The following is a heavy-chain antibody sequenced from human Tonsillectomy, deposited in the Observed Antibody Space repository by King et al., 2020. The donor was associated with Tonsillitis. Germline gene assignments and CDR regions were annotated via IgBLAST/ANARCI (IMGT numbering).Heavy chain of an antibody. Sequence: VQLVESGGGVVQPGGSLRLSCAASGFSFSSYGMHWVRQAPGKGLEWVAFIRNDGSNKYYADSVKGRFTISRDNSKNTLYLQMNSLRTEDTAVYYCAKEEFSKSWYAINYYYGLAVWGQGTTVTVSS. V-gene: IGHV3-30*02. CDR3: AKEEFSKSWYAINYYYGLAV. CDR1: GFSFSSYG. D-gene: IGHD6-13*01. J-gene: IGHJ6*02. CDR2: IRNDGSNK.